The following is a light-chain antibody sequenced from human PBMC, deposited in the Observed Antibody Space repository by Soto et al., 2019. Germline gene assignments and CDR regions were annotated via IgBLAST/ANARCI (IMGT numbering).Light chain of an antibody. J-gene: IGKJ1*01. V-gene: IGKV3-20*01. Sequence: EIVSTQPPGTLSLSPGERATLPCRASQSVSNNYLAWYQQKPGQAPRLLIYGASNRATGIPDRFRGSGSGTDFTLTISRLEPEDFAVYYCQQYGSSGTFGQGTKVDIK. CDR1: QSVSNNY. CDR3: QQYGSSGT. CDR2: GAS.